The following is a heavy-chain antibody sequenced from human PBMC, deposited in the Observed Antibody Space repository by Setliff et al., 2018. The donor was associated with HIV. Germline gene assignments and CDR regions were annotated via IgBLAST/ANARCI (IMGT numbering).Heavy chain of an antibody. V-gene: IGHV3-48*02. CDR2: MSRGGDSI. CDR3: ARVNGQRLVRAFDY. Sequence: PGGSLRLSCAASGFTVSSNYMNWVRQAPGKGLEWVSLMSRGGDSIVYADSVKGRFTISRDDAHNSLYLQMNSLRDEDTAVYYCARVNGQRLVRAFDYWGQGTLVTVSS. D-gene: IGHD6-13*01. CDR1: GFTVSSNY. J-gene: IGHJ4*02.